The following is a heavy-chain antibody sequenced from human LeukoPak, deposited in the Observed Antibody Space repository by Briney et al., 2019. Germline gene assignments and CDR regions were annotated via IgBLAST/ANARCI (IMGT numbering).Heavy chain of an antibody. Sequence: GGSLRLSCAASGFTFSDYYMSWIRQAPGKGLEWVSYISSSGSTIYYADSVKGRFTISRDNAKNSLYLQMNSLRAEDTAVYYCARSIVVVVAATHYYYYGMDVWGQGTTVTVSS. J-gene: IGHJ6*02. V-gene: IGHV3-11*01. CDR1: GFTFSDYY. CDR3: ARSIVVVVAATHYYYYGMDV. D-gene: IGHD2-15*01. CDR2: ISSSGSTI.